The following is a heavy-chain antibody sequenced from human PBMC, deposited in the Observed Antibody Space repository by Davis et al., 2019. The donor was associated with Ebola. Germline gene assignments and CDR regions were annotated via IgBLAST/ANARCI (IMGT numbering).Heavy chain of an antibody. D-gene: IGHD3-10*01. CDR2: IIPILGIA. J-gene: IGHJ6*02. V-gene: IGHV1-69*04. CDR3: ARGITMVRGVTPMDV. CDR1: GGTFSSYA. Sequence: SVKVSCKASGGTFSSYAISWVRQAPGQGLEWMGRIIPILGIANYAQKFQGRVTMTTDTSTSTAYMELRSLRSDDTAVYYCARGITMVRGVTPMDVWGQGTTVTVSS.